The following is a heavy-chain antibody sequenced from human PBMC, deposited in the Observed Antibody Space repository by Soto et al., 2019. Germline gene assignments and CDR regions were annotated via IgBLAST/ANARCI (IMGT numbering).Heavy chain of an antibody. CDR1: GDSVSSNHAA. V-gene: IGHV6-1*01. J-gene: IGHJ3*02. Sequence: PSQTLSLTCAISGDSVSSNHAAWNWIRQSPSRGLEWLGRTYYRSKWYYDYAASVKSRITINPDTSKNQFSLQLTSVTPEDTAVYYCARGTLIVARITLDIWGQGTMVTVSS. D-gene: IGHD3-22*01. CDR3: ARGTLIVARITLDI. CDR2: TYYRSKWYY.